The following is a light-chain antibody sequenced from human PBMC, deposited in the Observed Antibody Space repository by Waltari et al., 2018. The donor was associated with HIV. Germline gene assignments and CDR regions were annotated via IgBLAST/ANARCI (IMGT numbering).Light chain of an antibody. CDR1: SSDGGGFNY. J-gene: IGLJ2*01. Sequence: QSALTQPASVSGSPGQAITISCTGTSSDGGGFNYVSWYQQHPGKAPNLMIYDVSKRPSGVSNRFSGSKSGNTASLTISGLQAEDEADYYCCSYAGSSTVVFGGGTKLTVL. V-gene: IGLV2-23*02. CDR2: DVS. CDR3: CSYAGSSTVV.